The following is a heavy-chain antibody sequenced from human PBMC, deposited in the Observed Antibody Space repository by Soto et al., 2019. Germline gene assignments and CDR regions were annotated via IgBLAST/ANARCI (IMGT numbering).Heavy chain of an antibody. CDR2: IYSGGST. Sequence: EVQLVESGGGLVQPGGSLRLSCAASGVTVSSNYMSWVRQAPGKELEWVSVIYSGGSTYYADSVTGRFTISRDNSKNTLYLQMNSLRAEDTAVYYCARHGYNYGGGYFDYWGQGTLVTVSS. V-gene: IGHV3-66*04. J-gene: IGHJ4*02. D-gene: IGHD5-18*01. CDR3: ARHGYNYGGGYFDY. CDR1: GVTVSSNY.